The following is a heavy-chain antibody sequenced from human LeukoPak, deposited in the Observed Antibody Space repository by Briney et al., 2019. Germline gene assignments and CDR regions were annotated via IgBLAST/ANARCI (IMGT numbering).Heavy chain of an antibody. D-gene: IGHD4-23*01. CDR3: ARWQDGGNPGFDY. CDR1: GYTFTGYY. J-gene: IGHJ4*02. Sequence: ASVKVSCKASGYTFTGYYMHWARQAPGQGLEWMGWINPNSGGTNYAQKFQGRVTMTRDTSISTAYMELSRLRSDDTAVYYCARWQDGGNPGFDYWGQGTLVTVSS. V-gene: IGHV1-2*02. CDR2: INPNSGGT.